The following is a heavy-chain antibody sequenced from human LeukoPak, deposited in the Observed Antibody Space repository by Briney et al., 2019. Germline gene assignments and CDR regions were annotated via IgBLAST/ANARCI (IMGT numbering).Heavy chain of an antibody. V-gene: IGHV1-69*05. J-gene: IGHJ4*02. CDR1: VGTFTSYA. Sequence: SVKVSFTASVGTFTSYAISWVRQAPGQGLEWMGRIIPIFGTANYAQKFQGRETITTDESTSTAYMELSSLRSEDTAVYYCARDFDYYDSSGYLVGWGQGTLVTVFS. CDR2: IIPIFGTA. D-gene: IGHD3-22*01. CDR3: ARDFDYYDSSGYLVG.